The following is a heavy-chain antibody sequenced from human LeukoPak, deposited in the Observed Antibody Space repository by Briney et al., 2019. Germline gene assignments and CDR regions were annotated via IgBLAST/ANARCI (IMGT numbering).Heavy chain of an antibody. CDR3: ARASRFGEFVDY. D-gene: IGHD3-10*01. Sequence: GGSLRLSCAASGFTFSDYYMSWIRQAPGKGLEWVSYISSGSTIYYADSVKGRFTISRDNAKNSLYLQMNSLRAEDTAVYYCARASRFGEFVDYWGQGTLVTVSS. V-gene: IGHV3-11*01. CDR2: ISSGSTI. CDR1: GFTFSDYY. J-gene: IGHJ4*02.